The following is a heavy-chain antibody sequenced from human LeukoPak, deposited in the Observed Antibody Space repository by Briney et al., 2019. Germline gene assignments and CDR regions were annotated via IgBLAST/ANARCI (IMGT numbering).Heavy chain of an antibody. J-gene: IGHJ4*02. CDR2: VYYTGIT. Sequence: SETLSLTCAVYGGSFSGYYWSWIRQPPGKGLEWIGYVYYTGITNYNPSLKRRVTISVDTSKNQFSLRLSSVTAADTAVYYCARVSGYYSIDYWGQRTLVTVSS. CDR1: GGSFSGYY. D-gene: IGHD3-22*01. CDR3: ARVSGYYSIDY. V-gene: IGHV4-59*01.